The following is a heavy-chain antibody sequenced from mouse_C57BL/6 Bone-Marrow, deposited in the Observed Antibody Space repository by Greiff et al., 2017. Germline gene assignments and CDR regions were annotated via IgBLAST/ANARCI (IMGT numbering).Heavy chain of an antibody. J-gene: IGHJ2*01. CDR1: GFTFSSYG. CDR3: ARRGCKYFDF. V-gene: IGHV5-6*02. CDR2: ISSGGSYT. Sequence: EVNVVEPGGDLVKPGGSLKLSCAASGFTFSSYGMSWVRQTPDTRLEWVATISSGGSYTYYPDSVKGRFTISRDNAKNTLYLQSSSRKSEETARYDCARRGCKYFDFGGQGTTLTVSS.